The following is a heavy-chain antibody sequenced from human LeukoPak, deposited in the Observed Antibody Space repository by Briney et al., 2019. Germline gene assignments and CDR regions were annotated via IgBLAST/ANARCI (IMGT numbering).Heavy chain of an antibody. D-gene: IGHD2-2*01. J-gene: IGHJ3*02. CDR3: ARAIYCSSTSCYGVDAFDI. V-gene: IGHV4-30-2*01. CDR1: GGSFSGYY. CDR2: IYHSGST. Sequence: SETLSLTCAVYGGSFSGYYWSWIRQPPGKGLEWIGYIYHSGSTYYNPSLKSRVTISVDRSKNQFSLKLSSVTAADTAVYYCARAIYCSSTSCYGVDAFDIWGQGTMVTVSS.